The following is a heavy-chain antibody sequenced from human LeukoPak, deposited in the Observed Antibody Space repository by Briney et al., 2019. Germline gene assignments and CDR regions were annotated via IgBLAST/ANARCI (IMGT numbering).Heavy chain of an antibody. D-gene: IGHD2-15*01. J-gene: IGHJ3*02. V-gene: IGHV3-33*06. CDR1: GIIFSDFG. Sequence: SGGSLRLSCAASGIIFSDFGMYWVRQAPGKGLEWMAIIWYDGSNKYYADSVKGRFTISRDNSQNTMYRQMNSLRAEDTAVYYCAKATCSGANCFSNSRDAFDIWGQGTMVTVSS. CDR2: IWYDGSNK. CDR3: AKATCSGANCFSNSRDAFDI.